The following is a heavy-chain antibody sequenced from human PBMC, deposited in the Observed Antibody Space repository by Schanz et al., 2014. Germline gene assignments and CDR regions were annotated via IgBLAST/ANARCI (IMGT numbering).Heavy chain of an antibody. CDR1: GFTFSSYS. CDR2: IIWNSGSV. V-gene: IGHV3-21*01. CDR3: ARDKGGYYPFDY. J-gene: IGHJ4*02. D-gene: IGHD3-3*01. Sequence: EVQLVESGGGLVKPGGSLRLSCAASGFTFSSYSMNWVRQAPGKGLEWVSGIIWNSGSVGYADSVKGRFTISRDNAKNSLYLQMNSLRAEDTAVYYCARDKGGYYPFDYWGQGTLVTVSS.